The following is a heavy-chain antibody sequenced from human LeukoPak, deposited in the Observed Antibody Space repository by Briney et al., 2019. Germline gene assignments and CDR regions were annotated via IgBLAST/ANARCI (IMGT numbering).Heavy chain of an antibody. CDR3: ARGLGIAAARDY. D-gene: IGHD6-13*01. Sequence: GGSLRLSCAASGFTFSDYYMSWIRQAPGKGLEWVSYISSSGGIIYYADSVKGRSTISRDNGKNSLYLQMNSLRAEDTAVYYCARGLGIAAARDYWGQGTLVTVSS. CDR1: GFTFSDYY. CDR2: ISSSGGII. J-gene: IGHJ4*02. V-gene: IGHV3-11*01.